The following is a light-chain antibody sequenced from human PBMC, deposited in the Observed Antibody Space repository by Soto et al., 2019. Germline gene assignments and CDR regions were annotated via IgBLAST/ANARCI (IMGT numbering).Light chain of an antibody. CDR2: GAS. CDR1: QSVSSNY. CDR3: QQYGTSWT. Sequence: EIVLTQSPGTLSLSPGERATLSCRASQSVSSNYLVWYQQKPGQAPRLLIYGASGRATGTPDRFSGSGSGTDFPLTISRLEPEDVGVYYCQQYGTSWTFGQGTKVEIK. J-gene: IGKJ1*01. V-gene: IGKV3-20*01.